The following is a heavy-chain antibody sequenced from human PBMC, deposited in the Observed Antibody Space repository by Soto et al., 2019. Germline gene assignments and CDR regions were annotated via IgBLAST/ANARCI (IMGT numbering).Heavy chain of an antibody. D-gene: IGHD3-10*01. J-gene: IGHJ6*02. CDR1: GGSITSYY. CDR3: ARSLPDSRGGRMDV. V-gene: IGHV4-59*01. Sequence: SETLSLTCTVSGGSITSYYWTWIRQPPGQGLEWIGYISDIGSTSYNPSLTSRVTMLVDTSKKQFSLKLSSVTEADSAVYFCARSLPDSRGGRMDVWGQGAKVTVSS. CDR2: ISDIGST.